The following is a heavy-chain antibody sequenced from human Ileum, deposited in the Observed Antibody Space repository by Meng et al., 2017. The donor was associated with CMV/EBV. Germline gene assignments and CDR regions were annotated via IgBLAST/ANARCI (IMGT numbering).Heavy chain of an antibody. J-gene: IGHJ4*02. CDR3: AREKSSCTSSTCYGVDS. D-gene: IGHD2-2*01. CDR2: IHTSGTT. CDR1: DGSISSYY. V-gene: IGHV4-4*07. Sequence: QLQWQKPCPGLVNPSETLSLTCTVSDGSISSYYWSWIRQSAGKGLEWIGRIHTSGTTNYNPSLKSRVTLSLDTSKDQFSLKLTSVTAADTAVYYCAREKSSCTSSTCYGVDSWGQGTLVTVSS.